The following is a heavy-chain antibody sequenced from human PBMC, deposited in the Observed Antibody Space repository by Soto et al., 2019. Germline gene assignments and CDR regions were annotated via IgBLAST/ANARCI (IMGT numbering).Heavy chain of an antibody. J-gene: IGHJ6*02. CDR3: ARDTAAYDFWSGPNGYYYGMDV. V-gene: IGHV4-30-4*01. CDR1: GGSISSGDYY. CDR2: IYYSGST. D-gene: IGHD3-3*01. Sequence: SETLSLTCTVSGGSISSGDYYWSWIRQPPGKGLEWIGYIYYSGSTYYNPSLKSRVTISVDTSKNQFSLKLSSVTAADTAVYYCARDTAAYDFWSGPNGYYYGMDVWGQGTTVTVSS.